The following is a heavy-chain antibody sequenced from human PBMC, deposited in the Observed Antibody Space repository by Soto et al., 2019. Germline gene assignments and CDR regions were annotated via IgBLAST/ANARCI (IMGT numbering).Heavy chain of an antibody. V-gene: IGHV3-30*18. Sequence: GGSLRLSCAASGFTFSSYGMHWFRQAPGKGLEWVAVISYDGSNKYYADSVKGRFTISRDNSKNTLYLQMNSLRAEDTAVYYCAKDRAGGSNSFDYWGQGTLVTVS. D-gene: IGHD2-15*01. J-gene: IGHJ4*02. CDR1: GFTFSSYG. CDR2: ISYDGSNK. CDR3: AKDRAGGSNSFDY.